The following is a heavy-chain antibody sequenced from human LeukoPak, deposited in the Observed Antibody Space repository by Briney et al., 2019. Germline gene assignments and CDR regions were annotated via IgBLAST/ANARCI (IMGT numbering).Heavy chain of an antibody. V-gene: IGHV4-59*01. D-gene: IGHD5-24*01. CDR3: ARVEIYYYYMDV. CDR1: GGSISSYY. Sequence: KPSETLSLTCSVSGGSISSYYWSWIRQPPGKGLEWIGYIYHSGSTYYNPSLKSRVTISVDTSKNQISLKLRSVTAADTAVYYCARVEIYYYYMDVWGKGTTVTISS. CDR2: IYHSGST. J-gene: IGHJ6*03.